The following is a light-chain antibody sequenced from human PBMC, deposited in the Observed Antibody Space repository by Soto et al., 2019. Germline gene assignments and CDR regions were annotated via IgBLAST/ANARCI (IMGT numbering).Light chain of an antibody. CDR1: QSISSY. CDR3: QQSYSTPPT. Sequence: DIQITQSPSSLSASVGDRVTITCRASQSISSYLNWYQQKPGKAPKLLIYAASSLQSGVPSRFSGSGSGTDFTLTISSLQPEDFATYYCQQSYSTPPTFGQGTKVDNK. V-gene: IGKV1-39*01. J-gene: IGKJ1*01. CDR2: AAS.